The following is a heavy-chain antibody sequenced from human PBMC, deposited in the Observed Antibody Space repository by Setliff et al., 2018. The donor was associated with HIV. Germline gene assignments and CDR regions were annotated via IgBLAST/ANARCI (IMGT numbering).Heavy chain of an antibody. V-gene: IGHV7-4-1*02. D-gene: IGHD3-3*01. Sequence: ASVKVSCKASGYTFNSYGISWVRQAPGQGPEWVGWINTNAGNSIYAQGFTGRFVFSFDTSDSTAYLQISDLKAEDTAVYYCARGRDYDFWSGYHELTFYLDYWGQGSLVTVSS. CDR1: GYTFNSYG. J-gene: IGHJ4*02. CDR2: INTNAGNS. CDR3: ARGRDYDFWSGYHELTFYLDY.